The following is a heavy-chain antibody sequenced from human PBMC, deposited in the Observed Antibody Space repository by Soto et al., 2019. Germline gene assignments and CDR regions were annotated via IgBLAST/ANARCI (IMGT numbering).Heavy chain of an antibody. CDR1: GFTFSSYG. CDR2: ISYDGSNT. Sequence: QVQLVESGGGVVQPGRSLRLSCVASGFTFSSYGMHWVRQAPGKGLEWVAIISYDGSNTYYADSVKGRFTISRDNSKNTRYVQMNSLRAEDTSVYYCAKEGGLSGSYYISSSYYFDYWGQGTLVTVSS. D-gene: IGHD1-26*01. CDR3: AKEGGLSGSYYISSSYYFDY. V-gene: IGHV3-30*18. J-gene: IGHJ4*02.